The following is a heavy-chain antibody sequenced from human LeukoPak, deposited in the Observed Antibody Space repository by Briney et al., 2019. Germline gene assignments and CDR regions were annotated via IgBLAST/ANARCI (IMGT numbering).Heavy chain of an antibody. J-gene: IGHJ4*02. V-gene: IGHV4-38-2*02. CDR3: ARDGDFYYFDY. Sequence: SETLSPTCTVSGYSISSGKYWGWIRQPPGKGPEWIGRTQHSGITYYNPSPKGRVRISVDTSKNQFSLRLSSVTAADTAEYYCARDGDFYYFDYWGQGTQVTVSS. CDR2: TQHSGIT. CDR1: GYSISSGKY.